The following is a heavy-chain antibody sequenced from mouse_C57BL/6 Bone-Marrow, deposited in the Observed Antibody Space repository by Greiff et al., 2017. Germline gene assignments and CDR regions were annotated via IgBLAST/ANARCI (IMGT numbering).Heavy chain of an antibody. D-gene: IGHD1-1*01. Sequence: EVKVVESGPGLAKPSQSLSLTCSVTGYSITSDYWNWIRKFPGNKLEYMGYISYSGSTYYNPSLKSRNSITRDTSKNQYYLQLNSVTTEDTATYYCARWRDYYGDFTFDYWGQGTTLTVSS. J-gene: IGHJ2*01. CDR3: ARWRDYYGDFTFDY. CDR1: GYSITSDY. V-gene: IGHV3-8*01. CDR2: ISYSGST.